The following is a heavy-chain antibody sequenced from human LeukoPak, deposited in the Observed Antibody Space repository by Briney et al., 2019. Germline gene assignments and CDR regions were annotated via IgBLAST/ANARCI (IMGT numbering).Heavy chain of an antibody. J-gene: IGHJ4*02. Sequence: PGGSLRLSCTTSGFTFGNYWMSWVRQAPGKGLEWVASINPDGIKRYSADSVKGRFTISRDNARNSLYLQMDSLRVEDTAFYYCARDLAFSRLDYWGQGVLVTVSS. D-gene: IGHD2/OR15-2a*01. V-gene: IGHV3-7*01. CDR2: INPDGIKR. CDR3: ARDLAFSRLDY. CDR1: GFTFGNYW.